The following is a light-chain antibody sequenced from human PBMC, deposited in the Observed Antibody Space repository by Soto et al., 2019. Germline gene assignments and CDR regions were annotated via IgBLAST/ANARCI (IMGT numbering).Light chain of an antibody. CDR3: QLSYRTPPP. CDR2: AVS. J-gene: IGKJ4*01. V-gene: IGKV1-39*01. Sequence: DIQMTQCPSSLSASVGDRVTIACRASQSISNYLNWYQQQPVKAPKLLSYAVSCLQGGVPSRFSGSRSGTEFTLTVSSLQPEDFPTYFCQLSYRTPPPFGGGTKVEIK. CDR1: QSISNY.